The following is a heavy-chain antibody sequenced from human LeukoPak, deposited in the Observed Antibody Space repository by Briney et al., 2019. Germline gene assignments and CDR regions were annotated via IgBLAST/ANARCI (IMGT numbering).Heavy chain of an antibody. CDR1: GFTFSSYS. D-gene: IGHD3-9*01. V-gene: IGHV3-21*01. J-gene: IGHJ4*02. CDR3: ARDKYYDILTGLTDY. CDR2: ISSSSSYI. Sequence: GGSLRLSCAASGFTFSSYSMNWVRQAPGKGLEWVSSISSSSSYIYYADSVKGRLTISRDNAKNSLYLQMNSLRAEDTAVYYCARDKYYDILTGLTDYWGQGTLVTVSS.